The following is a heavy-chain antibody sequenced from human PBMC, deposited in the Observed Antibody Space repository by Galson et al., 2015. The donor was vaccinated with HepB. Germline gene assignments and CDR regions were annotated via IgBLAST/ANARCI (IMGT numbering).Heavy chain of an antibody. CDR3: ARDRGATVTTTTHYYYMDV. Sequence: SVKVSCKASGYTFTGYYMHWVRQAPEQGLEWMGRINPNSGGTNYAQKFQGRVTMTRDTSISTAYMELSRLRSDDTAVYYCARDRGATVTTTTHYYYMDVWGKGTTVTVSS. CDR1: GYTFTGYY. J-gene: IGHJ6*03. D-gene: IGHD4-17*01. CDR2: INPNSGGT. V-gene: IGHV1-2*06.